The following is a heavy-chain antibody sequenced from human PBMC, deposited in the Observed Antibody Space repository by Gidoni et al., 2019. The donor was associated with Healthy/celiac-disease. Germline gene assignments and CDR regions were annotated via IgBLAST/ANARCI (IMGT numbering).Heavy chain of an antibody. CDR1: GFTFRSYA. Sequence: EVQLLESGGGLVQPGGSLRLPCAASGFTFRSYAMSWVRQAPGKGLEWVSAISGSGGSTYYADSVKGRFTISRDNSKNTLYLQMNSLRAEDTAVYYCAKELLGYSSGWFSFGYWGQGTLVTVSS. CDR3: AKELLGYSSGWFSFGY. CDR2: ISGSGGST. V-gene: IGHV3-23*01. D-gene: IGHD6-19*01. J-gene: IGHJ4*02.